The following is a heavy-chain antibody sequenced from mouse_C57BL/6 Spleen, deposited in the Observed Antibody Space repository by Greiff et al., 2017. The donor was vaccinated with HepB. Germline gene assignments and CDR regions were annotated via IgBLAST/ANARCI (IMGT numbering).Heavy chain of an antibody. Sequence: VQRVESGPELVKPGASVKISCKASGYAFSSSWMNWVKQRPGKGLEWIGRIYPGDGDTNYNGKFKGKATLTADKSSSTAYMQLSSLTSEDSAVYFCARRFTTVVATDYAMDYWGQGTSVTVSS. V-gene: IGHV1-82*01. D-gene: IGHD1-1*01. CDR1: GYAFSSSW. J-gene: IGHJ4*01. CDR2: IYPGDGDT. CDR3: ARRFTTVVATDYAMDY.